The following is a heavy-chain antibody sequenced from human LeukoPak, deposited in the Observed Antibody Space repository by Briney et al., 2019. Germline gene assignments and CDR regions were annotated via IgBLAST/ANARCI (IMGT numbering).Heavy chain of an antibody. D-gene: IGHD3-10*01. CDR1: GGTFSSYA. CDR2: IIPILGIA. V-gene: IGHV1-69*04. J-gene: IGHJ4*02. CDR3: ARDRFDYYYGSGSEFDY. Sequence: ASVKVSCKASGGTFSSYAISWVRQAPGQGLEWMGRIIPILGIANYAQKFQGRVTITADKSTSTAYMELSSLRSEDTAVYYCARDRFDYYYGSGSEFDYWGQGTLVTVSS.